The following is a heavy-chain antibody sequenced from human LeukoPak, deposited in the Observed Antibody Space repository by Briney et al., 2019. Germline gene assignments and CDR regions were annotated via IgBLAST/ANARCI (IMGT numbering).Heavy chain of an antibody. D-gene: IGHD3-10*01. Sequence: ASVKVSCKASGYTFTSYGISWVRQAPGQGLEWMGWISAYNGNTNYAQKLQGRVTMTTDTSTSTAYMELRSLRSEDTAVYYCASATYYFHYYYGMDVWGQGTTVTVSS. CDR1: GYTFTSYG. J-gene: IGHJ6*02. CDR3: ASATYYFHYYYGMDV. V-gene: IGHV1-18*01. CDR2: ISAYNGNT.